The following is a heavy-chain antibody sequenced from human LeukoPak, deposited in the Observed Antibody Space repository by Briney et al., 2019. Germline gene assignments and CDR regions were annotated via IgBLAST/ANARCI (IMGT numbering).Heavy chain of an antibody. CDR3: VRDLGHSRHYFEY. Sequence: GGSLRLSCAASGFTFNSFFLNWVRLTPGRELEWVACISQDGSETFYMDPVRGRFTISRDNTKNSLYLQMDSLRAEDTAVYFCVRDLGHSRHYFEYWGQGALVTVSS. D-gene: IGHD7-27*01. J-gene: IGHJ4*02. CDR2: ISQDGSET. V-gene: IGHV3-7*01. CDR1: GFTFNSFF.